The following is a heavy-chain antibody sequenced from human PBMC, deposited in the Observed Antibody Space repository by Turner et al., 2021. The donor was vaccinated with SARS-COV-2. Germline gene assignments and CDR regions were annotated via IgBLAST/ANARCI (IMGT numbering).Heavy chain of an antibody. CDR2: IYYSGST. Sequence: QLQLQESGPGLVKPSETLSLTCTVSGGSLSSTSYYWGWIRQPPGKGLEWIGSIYYSGSTYYNPSLKSRVTISADTTKNQFSLKLSSVTAADTAVYYCACGYYSRGDYWGQGTLVTVSS. CDR1: GGSLSSTSYY. CDR3: ACGYYSRGDY. D-gene: IGHD3-3*01. V-gene: IGHV4-39*01. J-gene: IGHJ4*02.